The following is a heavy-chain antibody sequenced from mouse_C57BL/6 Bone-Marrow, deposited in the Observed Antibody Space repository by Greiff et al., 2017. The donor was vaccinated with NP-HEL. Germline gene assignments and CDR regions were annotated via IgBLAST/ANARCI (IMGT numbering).Heavy chain of an antibody. V-gene: IGHV14-4*01. J-gene: IGHJ4*01. Sequence: EVMLVESGAELVRPGASVKLSCTASGFNIKDDYMHWVKQRPEQGLEWIGWIDPENGDTEYASKFQGKATITADTSSNTAYLQLSSLTSEDTAVYYCTTRGPVVDAMDYWGQGTSVTVSS. CDR1: GFNIKDDY. CDR2: IDPENGDT. CDR3: TTRGPVVDAMDY. D-gene: IGHD1-1*01.